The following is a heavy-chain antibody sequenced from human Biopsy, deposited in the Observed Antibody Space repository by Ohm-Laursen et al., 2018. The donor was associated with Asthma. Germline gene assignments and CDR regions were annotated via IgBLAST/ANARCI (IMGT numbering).Heavy chain of an antibody. Sequence: SLRLSCAASRFTYEMHWVRQAPGKGLEWVAVISYDGSSIYYADSVKGRFTISRDNSKNTVYLDISSLRIEDTAVFYCGIVVAANPFQGDCWGQGTLVIVSA. CDR3: GIVVAANPFQGDC. V-gene: IGHV3-30-3*01. CDR1: RFTYE. D-gene: IGHD2-15*01. J-gene: IGHJ4*02. CDR2: ISYDGSSI.